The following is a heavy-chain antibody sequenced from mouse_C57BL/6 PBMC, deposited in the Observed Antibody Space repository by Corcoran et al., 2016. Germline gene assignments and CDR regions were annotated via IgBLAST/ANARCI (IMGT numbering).Heavy chain of an antibody. CDR1: GCTFTTYG. V-gene: IGHV9-3*01. CDR3: ARYYPWYFDV. D-gene: IGHD1-1*01. Sequence: QIQLVQSGPELKKPGETGKISCKASGCTFTTYGMSWVKQAPGKGLKWMGWINTYSGVPTYADDFKGRFAFSLATSASTAYLQINNLKNEDTATYFCARYYPWYFDVWGTGTTVTVSS. J-gene: IGHJ1*03. CDR2: INTYSGVP.